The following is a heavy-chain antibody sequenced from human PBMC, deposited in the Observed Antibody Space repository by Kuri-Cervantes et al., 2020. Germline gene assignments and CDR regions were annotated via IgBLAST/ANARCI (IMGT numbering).Heavy chain of an antibody. V-gene: IGHV4-61*01. CDR1: GGSVSSGTYY. J-gene: IGHJ3*02. CDR2: IYYSEST. D-gene: IGHD5-18*01. CDR3: AGDTRELWLHGPAFDI. Sequence: GSLRLSCTVSGGSVSSGTYYWSWIRQPPGKGLEWIGYIYYSESTNYNPSLKSRVTISVDTSKNQFSLKLSSVTAADTAVYYCAGDTRELWLHGPAFDIWGQGTMVTVSS.